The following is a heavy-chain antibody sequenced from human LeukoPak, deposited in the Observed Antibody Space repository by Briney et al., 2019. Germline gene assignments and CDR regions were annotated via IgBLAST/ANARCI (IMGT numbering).Heavy chain of an antibody. CDR2: MNPNSGGS. V-gene: IGHV1-2*02. J-gene: IGHJ5*02. Sequence: GASVTVSFTASGYTLTGYYLHWVRQAPGQGLEWMGGMNPNSGGSKYAQKFQGRVTMTRDTSISTAYMELSRLRSDDTAMYYCARDKLGLGELSLYDQWGQGTLVTVFS. CDR1: GYTLTGYY. D-gene: IGHD3-16*02. CDR3: ARDKLGLGELSLYDQ.